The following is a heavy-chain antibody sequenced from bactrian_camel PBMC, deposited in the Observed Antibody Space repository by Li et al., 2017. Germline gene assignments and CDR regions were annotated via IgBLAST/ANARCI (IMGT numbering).Heavy chain of an antibody. D-gene: IGHD5*01. CDR2: FSNDGRL. V-gene: IGHV3S55*01. CDR1: GSTNSRNC. Sequence: QLVESGGGSVQAGGSLRLSCAAPGSTNSRNCMGWFRQGPGNKCELIVTFSNDGRLWYADSVKGRFTISTDLDKNTLYLQMNSLKPEDTAMYYCAASAVGWFLSLKPVDFGYWGQGTQVTVS. J-gene: IGHJ6*01. CDR3: AASAVGWFLSLKPVDFGY.